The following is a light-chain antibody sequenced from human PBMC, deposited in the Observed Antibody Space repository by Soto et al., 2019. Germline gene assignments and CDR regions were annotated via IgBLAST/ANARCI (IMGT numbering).Light chain of an antibody. J-gene: IGLJ1*01. CDR2: DVT. V-gene: IGLV2-11*01. Sequence: QSALTQPRSVSGSPGQSVTISCIGSRSDIGRFNYVSWYQHHPGKAPKVIIYDVTKRPSGVPDRFSGSKSGNTASLTISGLQAEDEAHYYCSSYAGSNNFVFGTGTKVTVL. CDR3: SSYAGSNNFV. CDR1: RSDIGRFNY.